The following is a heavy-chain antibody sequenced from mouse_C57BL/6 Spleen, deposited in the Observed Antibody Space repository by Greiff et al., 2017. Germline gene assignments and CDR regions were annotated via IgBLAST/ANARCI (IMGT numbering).Heavy chain of an antibody. J-gene: IGHJ4*01. CDR1: GFTFSSCG. Sequence: DVHLVESGGDLVKPGGSLKLSCAASGFTFSSCGMSWVRQTPDKRLEWVATISSGGSYTYYPDSVKGRFTISRDNAKNTLYLQMSSLKSEDTAMYYCARQEDYDGGAMDYWGQGTSVTVSS. V-gene: IGHV5-6*01. D-gene: IGHD2-4*01. CDR3: ARQEDYDGGAMDY. CDR2: ISSGGSYT.